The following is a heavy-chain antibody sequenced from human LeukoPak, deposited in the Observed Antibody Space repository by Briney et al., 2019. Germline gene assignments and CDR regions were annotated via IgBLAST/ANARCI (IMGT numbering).Heavy chain of an antibody. CDR2: IYYSGST. D-gene: IGHD3-10*01. V-gene: IGHV4-59*01. Sequence: SETLSLTCTVSGGSISSYYWSWIRQPPGKGLEWIGYIYYSGSTNYNPSLKSRVTTSVDTSKNQFSLKLSSVTAADTAVYYCASSRSAGLWFGWGQGTLVTVSS. CDR1: GGSISSYY. J-gene: IGHJ4*02. CDR3: ASSRSAGLWFG.